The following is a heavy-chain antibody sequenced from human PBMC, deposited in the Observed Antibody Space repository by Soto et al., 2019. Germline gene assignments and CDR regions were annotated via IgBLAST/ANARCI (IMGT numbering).Heavy chain of an antibody. D-gene: IGHD3-10*01. J-gene: IGHJ6*02. Sequence: GGSLRLSCAASGFTFSSYDMHWVRQATGKGLEWVSAIGTAGDTYYPGSVKGRFTISRENAKNSLYLQMNSLRAEDTAVYYCAREYKHITMVRPRGGGYGMDFSGQGTTVTVSS. CDR1: GFTFSSYD. V-gene: IGHV3-13*01. CDR2: IGTAGDT. CDR3: AREYKHITMVRPRGGGYGMDF.